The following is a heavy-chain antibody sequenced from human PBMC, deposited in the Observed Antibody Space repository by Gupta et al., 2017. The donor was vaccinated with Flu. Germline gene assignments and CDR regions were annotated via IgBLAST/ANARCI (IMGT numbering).Heavy chain of an antibody. Sequence: EVQLLESGGGLVQPGGSLRLPCAASGFTFSSYAMSWVRQAPGKGLEWVSAISGSGGSTYYADSVKGRFTISRDNSKNTLYLQMNSLRAEDTAVYYCANFITMIVVAKEGDFYWGQGTLVTVSS. J-gene: IGHJ4*02. CDR3: ANFITMIVVAKEGDFY. V-gene: IGHV3-23*01. D-gene: IGHD3-22*01. CDR2: ISGSGGST. CDR1: GFTFSSYA.